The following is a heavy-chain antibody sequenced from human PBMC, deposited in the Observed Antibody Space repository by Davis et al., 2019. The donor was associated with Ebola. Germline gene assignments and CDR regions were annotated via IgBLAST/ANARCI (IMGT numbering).Heavy chain of an antibody. V-gene: IGHV3-15*01. CDR3: TAGFCTSTSCHWDDAFDI. J-gene: IGHJ3*02. D-gene: IGHD2/OR15-2a*01. CDR1: GFTFINAW. Sequence: GESLKISCAASGFTFINAWLTWVRQAPGRGLEWVGRIKSKTEGATTDYAAPVKGRFIISRDDSKNTVHLQMNSLKTEDSAVYYCTAGFCTSTSCHWDDAFDIWGQGTLVTVSS. CDR2: IKSKTEGATT.